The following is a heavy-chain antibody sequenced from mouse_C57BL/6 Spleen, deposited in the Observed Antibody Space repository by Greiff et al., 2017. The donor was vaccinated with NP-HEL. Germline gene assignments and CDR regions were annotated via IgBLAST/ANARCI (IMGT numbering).Heavy chain of an antibody. CDR2: IDPETGGT. CDR1: GYTFTDYE. CDR3: TRRVGNYEAWFAY. J-gene: IGHJ3*01. V-gene: IGHV1-15*01. D-gene: IGHD2-1*01. Sequence: QVQLQLSGAELVRPGASVTLSCKASGYTFTDYEMHWVKQAPVHGLVWIGAIDPETGGTAYNQKFKGKAILTADKASSTAYMELRSLTSEDSAVYYCTRRVGNYEAWFAYWGQGTLVTVPA.